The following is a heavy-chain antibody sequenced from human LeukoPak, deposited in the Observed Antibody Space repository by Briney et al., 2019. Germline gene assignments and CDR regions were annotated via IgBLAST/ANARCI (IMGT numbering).Heavy chain of an antibody. CDR3: AELGTTMIGGV. Sequence: GGSLRLSCAASGFTFSSSWMTWVRQAPGKGLEWVAATSSSDAGTYHADSVRGRFTISRDNAKNSLYLQMNSLRAEDTAVYYCAELGTTMIGGVWGKGTTVTISS. J-gene: IGHJ6*04. D-gene: IGHD3-10*02. CDR1: GFTFSSSW. CDR2: TSSSDAGT. V-gene: IGHV3-23*01.